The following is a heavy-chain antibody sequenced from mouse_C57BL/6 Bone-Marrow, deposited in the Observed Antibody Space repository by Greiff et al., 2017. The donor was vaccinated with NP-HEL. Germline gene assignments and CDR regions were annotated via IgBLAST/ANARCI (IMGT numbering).Heavy chain of an antibody. CDR1: GYSFTGYY. CDR3: ARDWDYDEYYFDY. Sequence: EVKLMESGPELVKPGASVKISCKASGYSFTGYYMHWVKQSHGNILDWIGYIYPYNGVSSYNQKFKGKATLTVDKSSSTAYMELRSLTSEDSAVYYCARDWDYDEYYFDYWGQGTTLTVSS. CDR2: IYPYNGVS. D-gene: IGHD2-4*01. J-gene: IGHJ2*01. V-gene: IGHV1-31*01.